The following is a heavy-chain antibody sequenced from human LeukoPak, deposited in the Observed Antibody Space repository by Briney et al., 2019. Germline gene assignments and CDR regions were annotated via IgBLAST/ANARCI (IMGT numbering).Heavy chain of an antibody. Sequence: AGESLRISCKGSGYNFTSYWISWVRQLPGKGLEWMGRIDPSDSYTNYSPSFQGHVTISADKSISTAYLQWSSLKASDTAMYYCARHSPVAANLYYYYYGMDVWGQGTTVTVSS. V-gene: IGHV5-10-1*01. D-gene: IGHD6-19*01. CDR3: ARHSPVAANLYYYYYGMDV. CDR2: IDPSDSYT. J-gene: IGHJ6*02. CDR1: GYNFTSYW.